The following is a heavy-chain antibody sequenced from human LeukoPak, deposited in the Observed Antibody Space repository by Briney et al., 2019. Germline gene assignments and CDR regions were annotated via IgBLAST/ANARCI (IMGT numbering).Heavy chain of an antibody. Sequence: SETLSLACTVSGASIINDDYYWSWIRQPPGKGLGWIGYIYYSGSTSYNLSLKSRLTISLDTSKNQFSLKLSSVTAADTAVYYCARDKYYSAGATTFDSWGQGTLVTVSS. CDR2: IYYSGST. D-gene: IGHD1-26*01. J-gene: IGHJ4*02. CDR3: ARDKYYSAGATTFDS. V-gene: IGHV4-30-4*01. CDR1: GASIINDDYY.